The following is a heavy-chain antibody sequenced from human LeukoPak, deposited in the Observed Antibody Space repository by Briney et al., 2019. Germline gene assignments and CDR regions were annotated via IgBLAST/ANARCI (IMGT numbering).Heavy chain of an antibody. V-gene: IGHV3-48*03. CDR3: ARDEPPYSSSWYSRGGVYYGMDV. J-gene: IGHJ6*04. CDR1: GFTFSSYE. Sequence: GGSLRLSCAASGFTFSSYEMNWVRQAPGKGREWVSYISSSGSTIYYADSVKGRLTISRDNAKNSLYLQMNSLRAEDTAVYYCARDEPPYSSSWYSRGGVYYGMDVWGKGTTVTVSS. D-gene: IGHD6-13*01. CDR2: ISSSGSTI.